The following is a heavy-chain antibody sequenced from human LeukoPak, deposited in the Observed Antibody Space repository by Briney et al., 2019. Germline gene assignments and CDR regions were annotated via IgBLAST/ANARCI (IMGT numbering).Heavy chain of an antibody. CDR2: INPNSGGT. V-gene: IGHV1-2*06. D-gene: IGHD3-10*01. Sequence: ASVKVSCKASGYTFTGYYMHWVRQAPGQGLEWMGRINPNSGGTNYAQKFQGRVTMTRDMSISTAYMELSRLRSDDTAVYYCAREIRVGNWFDPWGQGTLVTVSS. J-gene: IGHJ5*02. CDR1: GYTFTGYY. CDR3: AREIRVGNWFDP.